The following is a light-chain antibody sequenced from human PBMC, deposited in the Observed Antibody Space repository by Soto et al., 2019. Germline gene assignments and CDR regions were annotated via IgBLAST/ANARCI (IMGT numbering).Light chain of an antibody. V-gene: IGKV3D-15*01. J-gene: IGKJ4*01. CDR2: GAS. Sequence: EIVMTQSPATLSVSPGERATLSCRASQSVNIYLAWYQQKPGQAPRLLILGASSRATGIPARFSGSGSGTEFNLTISSLLSEDFAVYSCQQYNNWPLTFGGGTKVEIK. CDR1: QSVNIY. CDR3: QQYNNWPLT.